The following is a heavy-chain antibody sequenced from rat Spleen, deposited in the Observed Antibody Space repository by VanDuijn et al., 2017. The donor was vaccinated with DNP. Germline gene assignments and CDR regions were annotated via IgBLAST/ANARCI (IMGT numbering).Heavy chain of an antibody. V-gene: IGHV5-7*01. Sequence: EVRLVESGGGLVQPGRSLKLSCAASGFTFSNYDMAWVRQAPKKGLEWVATISYDGSSTYYRDSVKGRFTISRDNTKSTLYLQMDSLRSDDTATYYCATRGIYGGYDFWGQGVKVTVSS. J-gene: IGHJ2*01. CDR2: ISYDGSST. D-gene: IGHD1-11*01. CDR3: ATRGIYGGYDF. CDR1: GFTFSNYD.